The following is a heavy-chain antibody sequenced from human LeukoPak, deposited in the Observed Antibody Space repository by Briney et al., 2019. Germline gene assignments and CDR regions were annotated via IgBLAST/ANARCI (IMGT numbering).Heavy chain of an antibody. V-gene: IGHV3-23*01. CDR1: GFTFSSYA. J-gene: IGHJ4*02. D-gene: IGHD3-22*01. CDR2: ISDSGGST. Sequence: PGGSLRLSCSASGFTFSSYAMSWVPQAPGKGLEWVSTISDSGGSTYYADSVKGRFTISRDHSKNTLYLQMNSLRAEDTDVYCCAKKPSSGYYYIDYWGQGTLVTVSS. CDR3: AKKPSSGYYYIDY.